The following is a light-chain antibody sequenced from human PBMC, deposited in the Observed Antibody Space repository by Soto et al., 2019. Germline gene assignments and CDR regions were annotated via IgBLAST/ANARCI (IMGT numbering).Light chain of an antibody. CDR2: AVS. J-gene: IGLJ3*02. V-gene: IGLV2-11*01. CDR3: CSYAGSYTWV. CDR1: SSDVGGYNY. Sequence: QSALTQPRSVSGSPGQSVTISCTGASSDVGGYNYVSWYQQHPGKAPKLMIYAVSRRPSEVPDRFSGSKSGNTASLTISGLQAEDEADYYCCSYAGSYTWVFGGGTKLTVL.